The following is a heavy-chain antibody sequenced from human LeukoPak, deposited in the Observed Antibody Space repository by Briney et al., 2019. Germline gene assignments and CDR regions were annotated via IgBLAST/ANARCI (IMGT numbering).Heavy chain of an antibody. J-gene: IGHJ4*02. Sequence: GASVKVSCKASGYTFTGYYMHWVRQAPGQGLEWMGWINPNSGGTNYAQKFQGRVTMARDTSISTAYMELSRLRSDDTAVYYCARAATVWSGPRYWGQGTLVTVSS. V-gene: IGHV1-2*02. CDR3: ARAATVWSGPRY. D-gene: IGHD3-3*01. CDR1: GYTFTGYY. CDR2: INPNSGGT.